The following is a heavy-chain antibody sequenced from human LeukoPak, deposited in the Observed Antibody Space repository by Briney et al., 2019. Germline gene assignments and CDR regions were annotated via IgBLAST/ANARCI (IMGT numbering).Heavy chain of an antibody. D-gene: IGHD3-9*01. J-gene: IGHJ3*02. Sequence: SETLSLTCAVYGGSFSGYYWSWIRQPPGKGLEWIGEINHSGSTNYNPSLKSRVTISVDTFKNQFSLKLSSVTAADTAVYYCARGSQYYDILTGSRSGDAFDIWGQGTMVAVSS. CDR2: INHSGST. V-gene: IGHV4-34*01. CDR1: GGSFSGYY. CDR3: ARGSQYYDILTGSRSGDAFDI.